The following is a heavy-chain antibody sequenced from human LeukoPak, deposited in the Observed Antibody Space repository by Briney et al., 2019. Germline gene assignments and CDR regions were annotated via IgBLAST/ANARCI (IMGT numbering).Heavy chain of an antibody. CDR2: ISAYNGNT. CDR3: AREGHCSSTSCYGPYTFDI. D-gene: IGHD2-2*01. J-gene: IGHJ3*02. Sequence: AASMKVSCKASGYTFTSYGISWVRQAPGQGLEWMGWISAYNGNTNYAQKLQGRVTMTTDTSTSTAYMELRSLRSDDTAVYYCAREGHCSSTSCYGPYTFDIWGQGTMVTVSS. V-gene: IGHV1-18*01. CDR1: GYTFTSYG.